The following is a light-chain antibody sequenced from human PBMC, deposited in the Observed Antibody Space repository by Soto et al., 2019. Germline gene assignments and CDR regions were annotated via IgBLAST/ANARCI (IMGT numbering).Light chain of an antibody. CDR3: QQRSNWVYT. CDR2: DAS. J-gene: IGKJ2*01. Sequence: EIVLTQSPATLSLSPGERATLSCRASQIVSSYLAWYQQKPGQAPRLLIYDASNRATGIPARFSGSGSGTDFTLTISSLEPEDFAVYYCQQRSNWVYTFGQGTKLEIK. CDR1: QIVSSY. V-gene: IGKV3-11*01.